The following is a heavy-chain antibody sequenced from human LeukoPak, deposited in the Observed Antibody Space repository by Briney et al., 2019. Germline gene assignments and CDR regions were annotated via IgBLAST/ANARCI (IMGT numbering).Heavy chain of an antibody. Sequence: SETLSLTCAVYGGSFSGYYWSWIRQPPGKGLEWIGEINHSGSTNYNPSLKSRVTISVGTSKNQFSLKLSSVTAADTAVYYCARRNRYSYGPNWFDPWGQGTLVTVSS. V-gene: IGHV4-34*01. CDR1: GGSFSGYY. D-gene: IGHD5-18*01. J-gene: IGHJ5*02. CDR2: INHSGST. CDR3: ARRNRYSYGPNWFDP.